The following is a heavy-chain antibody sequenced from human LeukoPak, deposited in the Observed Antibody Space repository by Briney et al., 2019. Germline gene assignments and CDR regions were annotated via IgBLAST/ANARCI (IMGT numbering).Heavy chain of an antibody. Sequence: NPSETLSLTCTVSGGSISSSSYYWGWIRQPPGKGLEWIGGIYHSGSTNYNPSLKSRVTISVDKSKNQFSLKLSSVTAADTAVYYCARYGLRITIFPDAFDIWGQGTMVTVSS. CDR2: IYHSGST. CDR3: ARYGLRITIFPDAFDI. CDR1: GGSISSSSYY. J-gene: IGHJ3*02. V-gene: IGHV4-39*07. D-gene: IGHD3-9*01.